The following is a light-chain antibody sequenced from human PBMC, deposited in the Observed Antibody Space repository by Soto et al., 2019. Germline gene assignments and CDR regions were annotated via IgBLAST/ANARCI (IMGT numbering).Light chain of an antibody. CDR1: QSVSSSY. CDR3: EHYGSSPRT. Sequence: EIVLTQSPGTLSLSPGERATLSCRASQSVSSSYLAWYQQKPRQAPRLLIYGASSRATGIPDRFSGSGSGTAFTLTISRLEPEDFAVYYCEHYGSSPRTFGQGTKVEIK. V-gene: IGKV3-20*01. J-gene: IGKJ1*01. CDR2: GAS.